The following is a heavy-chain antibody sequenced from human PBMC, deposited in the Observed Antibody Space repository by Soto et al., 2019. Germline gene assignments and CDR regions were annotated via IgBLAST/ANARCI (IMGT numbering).Heavy chain of an antibody. CDR3: ASGGQSSGYPDY. CDR2: IDTAGDT. D-gene: IGHD3-22*01. CDR1: GFTFSSFD. J-gene: IGHJ4*02. Sequence: GGSLRLSCAASGFTFSSFDMHWVHQATGKGLEWVSAIDTAGDTYYPGSVKGRFTISRENAKNSLYLQMNSLRVEDTAVYYCASGGQSSGYPDYWGQGTLVTVSS. V-gene: IGHV3-13*01.